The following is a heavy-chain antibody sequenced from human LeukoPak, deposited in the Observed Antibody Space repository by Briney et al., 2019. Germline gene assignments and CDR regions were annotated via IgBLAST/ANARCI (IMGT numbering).Heavy chain of an antibody. D-gene: IGHD3-22*01. CDR2: INTNTGNP. CDR1: VYTFTRSA. V-gene: IGHV7-4-1*02. Sequence: GASLRVSCKASVYTFTRSAMTCGREAPGHELEWMGWINTNTGNPTYAQGFTGRFVFSLDTSVSTAYLQISSLKAEDTAVYYCARDNSVRDEAWLFNPWGQGTLVTVSS. J-gene: IGHJ5*02. CDR3: ARDNSVRDEAWLFNP.